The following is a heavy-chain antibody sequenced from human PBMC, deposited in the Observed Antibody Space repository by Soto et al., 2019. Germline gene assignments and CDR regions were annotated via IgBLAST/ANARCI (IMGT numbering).Heavy chain of an antibody. Sequence: QVQLVESGGGVVQPGRSLRLSCAASGFTFSSYGMHWVRQAPGKGLEWVAIISHDGSNKYYADFVKGRFTISRDSSKNTVFLQMNSLRPEDTAVYYCAKETPVGAVLTSLPDYWGQGTLVTVSS. CDR3: AKETPVGAVLTSLPDY. V-gene: IGHV3-30*18. J-gene: IGHJ4*02. D-gene: IGHD3-10*01. CDR1: GFTFSSYG. CDR2: ISHDGSNK.